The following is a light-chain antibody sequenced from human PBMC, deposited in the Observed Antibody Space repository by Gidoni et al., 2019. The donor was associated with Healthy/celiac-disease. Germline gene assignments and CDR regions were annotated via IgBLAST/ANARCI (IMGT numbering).Light chain of an antibody. J-gene: IGLJ1*01. CDR3: CSYAGSSTYV. CDR2: EGS. Sequence: QSALPQPASVSGSPGQSITISCTGTSSDVGIYNLVSWYQQQPGKAPKLMIYEGSKRPSGVSNRFSGSKSGNKASLTISGLQAEDEADYYCCSYAGSSTYVFGTGTKVTVL. CDR1: SSDVGIYNL. V-gene: IGLV2-23*01.